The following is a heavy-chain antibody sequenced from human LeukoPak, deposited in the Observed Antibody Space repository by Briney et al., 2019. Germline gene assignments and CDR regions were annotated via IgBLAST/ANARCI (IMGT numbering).Heavy chain of an antibody. V-gene: IGHV3-33*01. Sequence: GGSLRLSCAASGFTFSSYGMHWVRQAPGKGLEWVAVIWYDGSNKYYADSVKGRFTISRDNSKNTLYLQMNSLRAEDTAVYYCAREEVTAISPISFDYWGQGTLVTVSS. D-gene: IGHD2-21*02. J-gene: IGHJ4*02. CDR1: GFTFSSYG. CDR2: IWYDGSNK. CDR3: AREEVTAISPISFDY.